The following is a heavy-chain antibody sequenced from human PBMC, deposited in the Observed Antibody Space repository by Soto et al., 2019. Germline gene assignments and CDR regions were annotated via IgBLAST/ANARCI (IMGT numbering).Heavy chain of an antibody. Sequence: GGSLRLSCAASGFTFSSYWMHWVRQAPGKGLVWVSRINSDGSNPNYADSVKGRFTISRDNAKNTLYLQMNSLRAGDTAVYFCARERIVGVYDTFDIWGQGTMVTVSS. D-gene: IGHD1-26*01. CDR1: GFTFSSYW. V-gene: IGHV3-74*01. J-gene: IGHJ3*02. CDR3: ARERIVGVYDTFDI. CDR2: INSDGSNP.